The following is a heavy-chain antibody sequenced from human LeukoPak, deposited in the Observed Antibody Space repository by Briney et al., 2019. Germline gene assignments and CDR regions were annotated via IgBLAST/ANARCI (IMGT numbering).Heavy chain of an antibody. V-gene: IGHV1-69*01. D-gene: IGHD3-3*01. J-gene: IGHJ6*03. Sequence: SVKVSCKASGGTFSSYAISWVRQAPGQGLEWMGGIIPIFGTANYAQKFQGRVTITADESTSTAYMELSSLRSEDTAVYYCARDRGTIFGVVTAYYYMDVWGKGTTVTVSS. CDR3: ARDRGTIFGVVTAYYYMDV. CDR2: IIPIFGTA. CDR1: GGTFSSYA.